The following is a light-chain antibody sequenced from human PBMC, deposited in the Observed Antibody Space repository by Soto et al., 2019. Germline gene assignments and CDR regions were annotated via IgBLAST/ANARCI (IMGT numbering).Light chain of an antibody. CDR2: EVN. V-gene: IGLV2-14*01. CDR1: SSDVGGYDY. CDR3: SSFTTSYFYV. Sequence: QPASVSGSPGQSVTISCTGTSSDVGGYDYVSWYQQHPGTAPKLMLYEVNNRPSGVSNRFSGSKSGNTASLTISGLQAEDEANYYCSSFTTSYFYVFGPGTKLTVL. J-gene: IGLJ1*01.